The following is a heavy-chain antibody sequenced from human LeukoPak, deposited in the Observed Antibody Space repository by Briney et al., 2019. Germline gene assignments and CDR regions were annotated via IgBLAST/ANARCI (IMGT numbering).Heavy chain of an antibody. Sequence: GSLRPSCAASGFTFSSYEMNWVRQAPGKGLEWVSYISSSGSTIYYADSVKGRFTISRDNAKNTLYLQMGSLRVEDTAVYYCAKDRWTTVVRDLDFWGQGTLVTVSS. CDR1: GFTFSSYE. CDR3: AKDRWTTVVRDLDF. V-gene: IGHV3-48*03. J-gene: IGHJ4*02. D-gene: IGHD4-23*01. CDR2: ISSSGSTI.